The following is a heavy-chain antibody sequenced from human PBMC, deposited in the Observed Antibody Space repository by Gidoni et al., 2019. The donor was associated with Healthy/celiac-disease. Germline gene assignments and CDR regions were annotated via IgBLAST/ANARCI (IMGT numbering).Heavy chain of an antibody. CDR1: GSTFSSYW. Sequence: EVQLVESGGGLVQPGGSLRLSGAASGSTFSSYWMHWVRQAPGKGLVWVSRINSDGSSTSYADSVKGRFTISRDNAKNTLYLQMNSLRAEDTAVYYCAREAEQLEWLDAFDIWGQGTMVTVSS. CDR2: INSDGSST. V-gene: IGHV3-74*01. D-gene: IGHD6-19*01. CDR3: AREAEQLEWLDAFDI. J-gene: IGHJ3*02.